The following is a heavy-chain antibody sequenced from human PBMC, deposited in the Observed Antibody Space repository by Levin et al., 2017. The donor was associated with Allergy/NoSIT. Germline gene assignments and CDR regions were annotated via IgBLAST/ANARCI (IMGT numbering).Heavy chain of an antibody. CDR2: ISSSGSTI. CDR3: ARDWGGSVIDY. Sequence: LSLTCAASGFTFSSYEMNWVRQAPGKGLEWVSYISSSGSTIYYADSVKGRFTISRDNAKNSLYLQMNSLRAEDTAVYYCARDWGGSVIDYWGQGTLVTVSS. CDR1: GFTFSSYE. J-gene: IGHJ4*02. D-gene: IGHD3-10*01. V-gene: IGHV3-48*03.